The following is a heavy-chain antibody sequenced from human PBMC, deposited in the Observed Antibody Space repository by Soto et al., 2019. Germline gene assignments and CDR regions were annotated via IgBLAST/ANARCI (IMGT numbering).Heavy chain of an antibody. D-gene: IGHD3-9*01. J-gene: IGHJ5*01. V-gene: IGHV1-69*02. CDR2: IIPILGIA. Sequence: QVQLVQSGAEVKKPGSSVKVSCKASGGTFSSYTISWVRQAPGQGLEWMGRIIPILGIANYAQKFQGRVTITADKSTSTAYMELSSLRSEDTAVYYCASSRGRYFDWFELWGQGTLFTVSS. CDR1: GGTFSSYT. CDR3: ASSRGRYFDWFEL.